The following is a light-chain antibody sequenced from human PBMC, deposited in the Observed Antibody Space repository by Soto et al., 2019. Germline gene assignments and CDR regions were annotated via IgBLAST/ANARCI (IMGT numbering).Light chain of an antibody. CDR3: LSYYSRLIPHV. Sequence: QSVLTQPPSVSGAPGQRVTISCTGSSSNIGAGYDVHWYQQLPGTAPKLLIYGNSNRPSGVPDRFSGSKSGTSASLAITGLQAEDDADYYCLSYYSRLIPHVFCTGTKLTVL. CDR2: GNS. V-gene: IGLV1-40*01. J-gene: IGLJ1*01. CDR1: SSNIGAGYD.